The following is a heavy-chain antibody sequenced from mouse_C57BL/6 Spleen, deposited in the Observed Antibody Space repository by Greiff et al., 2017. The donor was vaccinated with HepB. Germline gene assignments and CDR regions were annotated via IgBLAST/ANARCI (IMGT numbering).Heavy chain of an antibody. D-gene: IGHD4-1*01. CDR2: IYPGNSDT. V-gene: IGHV1-5*01. J-gene: IGHJ1*03. CDR3: TATKEVYNWDVYFDV. CDR1: GYTFTSYW. Sequence: VQLQQSGTVLARPGASVKMSCKTSGYTFTSYWMHWVKQSPGQGLEWIGAIYPGNSDTSYNQKFKGKAKLTAVTSASTAYMELSSLTNEDSAVYDWTATKEVYNWDVYFDVWGTGTTVTVSS.